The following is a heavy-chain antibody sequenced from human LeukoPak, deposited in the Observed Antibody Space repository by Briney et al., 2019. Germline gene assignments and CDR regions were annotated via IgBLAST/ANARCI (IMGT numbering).Heavy chain of an antibody. CDR1: GYTFTGYY. V-gene: IGHV1-2*02. CDR2: INPNSGGT. D-gene: IGHD6-19*01. J-gene: IGHJ4*02. CDR3: AALAVAGNFDY. Sequence: ASVKVSCKASGYTFTGYYMHWVRQAPGQGLEWMGWINPNSGGTNYAQKFRGRVTMTRDTSISTAYMELSRLRSDGTAVYYCAALAVAGNFDYWGQGTLVTVSS.